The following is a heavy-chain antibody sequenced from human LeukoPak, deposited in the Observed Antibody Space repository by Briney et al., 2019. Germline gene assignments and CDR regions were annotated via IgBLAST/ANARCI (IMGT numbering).Heavy chain of an antibody. D-gene: IGHD3-10*01. J-gene: IGHJ5*02. CDR2: INHSGST. CDR3: ARYEATMVRKFDP. CDR1: GGSFSGYY. V-gene: IGHV4-34*01. Sequence: SETLSLTCAVYGGSFSGYYWSWIRQPPGKGLEWIGEINHSGSTNYNPSLKSRVTISVDTSKNQFSLKLSSVTAADTAVYYCARYEATMVRKFDPWGQGTLVTVSS.